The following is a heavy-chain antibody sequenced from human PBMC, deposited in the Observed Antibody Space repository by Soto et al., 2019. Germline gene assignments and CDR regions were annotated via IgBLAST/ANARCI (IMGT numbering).Heavy chain of an antibody. CDR1: GFTFSNAW. Sequence: EVQLVESGGGLVKPGGSLRLSCAASGFTFSNAWMNWVRQAPGKGLEWVGRIKSKTDGGTTDYAAPVKGRFTISRDDSKNTLYLQMNSLKTDDTAVYYCTREGVRWLVYYYCGMDVWGQGTTVTVSS. D-gene: IGHD6-19*01. J-gene: IGHJ6*02. CDR2: IKSKTDGGTT. V-gene: IGHV3-15*07. CDR3: TREGVRWLVYYYCGMDV.